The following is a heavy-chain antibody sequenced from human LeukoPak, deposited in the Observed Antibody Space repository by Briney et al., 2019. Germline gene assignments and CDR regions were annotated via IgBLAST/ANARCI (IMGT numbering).Heavy chain of an antibody. CDR3: ARGPRNDP. J-gene: IGHJ5*02. V-gene: IGHV1-8*01. Sequence: ASVKVSCKPSGYPFTTYEINWVRQAAGQGLGWMVWVHADTGYADYAQKFQGRVTMTSDTSISTAYMELRSLRSDDTAVYFCARGPRNDPWGEGTLVTLSS. D-gene: IGHD1-14*01. CDR2: VHADTGYA. CDR1: GYPFTTYE.